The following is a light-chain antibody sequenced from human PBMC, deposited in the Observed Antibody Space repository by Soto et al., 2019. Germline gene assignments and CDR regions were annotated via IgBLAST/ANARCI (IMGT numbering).Light chain of an antibody. Sequence: IQLTQSPSFLSASVGDRVTITCRASQGISSALAWYQQKPGKAPKLLIYDASSLESGVPSRFSGSGSGTDFTLTISSLQPEDFATYYCQQFNNYPHRVTFGQGTRLEI. CDR3: QQFNNYPHRVT. CDR1: QGISSA. CDR2: DAS. J-gene: IGKJ5*01. V-gene: IGKV1D-13*01.